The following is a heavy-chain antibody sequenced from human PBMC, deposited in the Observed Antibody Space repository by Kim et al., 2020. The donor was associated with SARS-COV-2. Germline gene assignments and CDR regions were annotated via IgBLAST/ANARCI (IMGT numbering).Heavy chain of an antibody. Sequence: GGSLRLSCAASGFTFSNYEMNWVRQAPGKGLEWVSYISSSGSTIYYADSVKGRFTISRDDGKKSLYLQMNSLRADDTAVYYCARFRAFGNWGQGTLVTVSS. CDR2: ISSSGSTI. J-gene: IGHJ4*02. CDR1: GFTFSNYE. V-gene: IGHV3-48*03. CDR3: ARFRAFGN. D-gene: IGHD3-16*01.